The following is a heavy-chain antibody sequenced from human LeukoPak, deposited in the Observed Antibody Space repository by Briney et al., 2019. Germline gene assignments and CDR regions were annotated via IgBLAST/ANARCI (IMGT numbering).Heavy chain of an antibody. CDR3: ARRGGATSDH. V-gene: IGHV3-11*01. CDR1: GFSFSDYY. J-gene: IGHJ1*01. D-gene: IGHD3-16*01. Sequence: GGSLRLSCADSGFSFSDYYMTWVRQAPGRGLEWVSYINGRGSNIYYALTVKGRVTISRDNSKNSLYLHMSSLRVDDTAVYYCARRGGATSDHWGEGSLVT. CDR2: INGRGSNI.